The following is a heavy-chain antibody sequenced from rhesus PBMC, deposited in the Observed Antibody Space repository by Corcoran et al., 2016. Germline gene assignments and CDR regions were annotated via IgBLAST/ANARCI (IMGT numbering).Heavy chain of an antibody. CDR2: IGGSSGSP. V-gene: IGHV4-165*02. Sequence: QVQLQESGPGLVKPSETLSLTCAVSGGSISGYYWNWIRQPPGKGLEGSGHIGGSSGSPSYNPSLQSRVTLSPDPSKNQFSLKLSSVTAADTAVYYCARSFGSSPEGYWGQGVLVTVSS. D-gene: IGHD4-29*01. CDR1: GGSISGYY. CDR3: ARSFGSSPEGY. J-gene: IGHJ4*01.